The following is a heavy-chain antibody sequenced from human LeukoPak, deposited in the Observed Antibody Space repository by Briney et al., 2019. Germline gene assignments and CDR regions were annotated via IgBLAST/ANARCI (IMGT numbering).Heavy chain of an antibody. CDR2: IGTAGDT. CDR1: GFTFSDYD. J-gene: IGHJ4*02. D-gene: IGHD3-10*01. Sequence: GGSLRLSCAASGFTFSDYDMHWVRQATGKGLEWVSAIGTAGDTYYTGSVKGRFTISRENAKNSLYLQMNSLRAEDTAVYYCARDKTLYIDYWGQGTLVTVSS. CDR3: ARDKTLYIDY. V-gene: IGHV3-13*01.